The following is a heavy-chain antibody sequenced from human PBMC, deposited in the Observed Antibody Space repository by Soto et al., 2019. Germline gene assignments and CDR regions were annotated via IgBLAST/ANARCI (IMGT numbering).Heavy chain of an antibody. CDR1: GFTFSSYW. CDR2: INSDGSST. J-gene: IGHJ4*02. D-gene: IGHD3-3*01. CDR3: ARAPIWSGYTPGY. Sequence: GGSLRLSCAASGFTFSSYWMHWVRQAPGKGLVWVSRINSDGSSTSYADSVKGRFTISRDNAKNTLYLQMNSLGAEDTAVYYCARAPIWSGYTPGYWGQGTLVTVSS. V-gene: IGHV3-74*01.